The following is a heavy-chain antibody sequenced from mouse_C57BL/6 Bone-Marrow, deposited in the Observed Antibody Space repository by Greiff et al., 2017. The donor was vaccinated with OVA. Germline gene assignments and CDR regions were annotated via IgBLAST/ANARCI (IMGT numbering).Heavy chain of an antibody. J-gene: IGHJ3*01. Sequence: VQLQQSGAELVRPGASVKLSCTASGFNIKDDYMHWVKQRPEQGLEWIGWIDPENGDTEYASKFQGKATITADTSSNTAYLQLSSLTSEDTAVYYCTTGASFAYGGQGTLVTVSA. CDR3: TTGASFAY. CDR2: IDPENGDT. V-gene: IGHV14-4*01. CDR1: GFNIKDDY.